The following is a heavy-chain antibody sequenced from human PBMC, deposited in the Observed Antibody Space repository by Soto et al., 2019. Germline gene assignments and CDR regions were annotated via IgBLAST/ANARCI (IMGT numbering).Heavy chain of an antibody. V-gene: IGHV4-4*02. CDR1: GDSITSTSY. D-gene: IGHD3-22*01. Sequence: QVQLQESGPGLVKPSGTLSLTCGVSGDSITSTSYWSWVRQPPGKGLEWIGEIYHSGGTNSNPSLRSRVTMSVDKSKNQFSWRLSSVTAADTALYYCARVSKDASGYYYGASVIWGQGTMVPVSS. CDR2: IYHSGGT. CDR3: ARVSKDASGYYYGASVI. J-gene: IGHJ3*02.